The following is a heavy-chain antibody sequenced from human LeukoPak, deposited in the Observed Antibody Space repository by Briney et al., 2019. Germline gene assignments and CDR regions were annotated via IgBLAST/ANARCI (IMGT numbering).Heavy chain of an antibody. D-gene: IGHD5-18*01. CDR1: GFTFSSYA. CDR3: ARDPSGVTYNFFDY. V-gene: IGHV3-30*09. J-gene: IGHJ4*02. Sequence: GRSLRLSCAASGFTFSSYAMHWVRQAPGKGLEWVAVISYDGSNKYYADSVKGRFAISRDNSKNTLYLQMNSLRAEDTAVYYCARDPSGVTYNFFDYWGQGTLVTVSS. CDR2: ISYDGSNK.